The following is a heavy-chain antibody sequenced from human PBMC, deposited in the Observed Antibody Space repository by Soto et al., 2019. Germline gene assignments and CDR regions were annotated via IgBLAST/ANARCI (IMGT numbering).Heavy chain of an antibody. V-gene: IGHV3-30-3*01. CDR3: AGGDNYYALGV. CDR1: GSTFSNYI. CDR2: ISYDGSNK. Sequence: QLQLVESGGGVVQPGTSLRLSCTASGSTFSNYIMHWVRQAPGKGLDWVAFISYDGSNKDYADSVEGRFTISRDNSKSTLDLQLSSLRPEDTAVYYCAGGDNYYALGVWGQGTTVPVSS. D-gene: IGHD2-15*01. J-gene: IGHJ6*02.